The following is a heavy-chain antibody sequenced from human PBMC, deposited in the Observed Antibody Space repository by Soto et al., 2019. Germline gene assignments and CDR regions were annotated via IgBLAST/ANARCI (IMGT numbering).Heavy chain of an antibody. J-gene: IGHJ5*02. CDR2: ISLYSDGT. V-gene: IGHV1-18*01. CDR1: GYTFSNYG. Sequence: ASVKVSCKTSGYTFSNYGITWVRQAPGQHLEWLGWISLYSDGTNYAQKFQGRVSITTDTSTTTPYMELRSLRSDATAVYYCARVVPGAEAWFGPWGQGTLVTVSS. D-gene: IGHD2-2*01. CDR3: ARVVPGAEAWFGP.